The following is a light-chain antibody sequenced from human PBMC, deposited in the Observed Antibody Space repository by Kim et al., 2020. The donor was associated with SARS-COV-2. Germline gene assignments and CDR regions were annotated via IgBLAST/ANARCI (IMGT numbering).Light chain of an antibody. J-gene: IGKJ4*01. CDR2: SAS. Sequence: SPGERATRSCRASQTVGNNYLAWYQQKPGQAPRLLIHSASTRAAGIPDRFIGSGSGTDFTLTVSRLEPEDFAMYYCHQHAYSPLTFGGGTKVDIK. CDR1: QTVGNNY. V-gene: IGKV3-20*01. CDR3: HQHAYSPLT.